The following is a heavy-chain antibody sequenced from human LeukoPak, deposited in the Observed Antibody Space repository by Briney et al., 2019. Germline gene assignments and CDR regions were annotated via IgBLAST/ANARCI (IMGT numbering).Heavy chain of an antibody. CDR1: RFTFSSYW. V-gene: IGHV3-7*01. Sequence: GGSLRLSCTASRFTFSSYWMNWVRQAPGKGLEWVANIKQDGSQKYYVDSVKGRFTISRENAKNSLYLQMNSLRAEDTAVYYCARDVSGTGGKDYWGQGTLVTVSS. CDR3: ARDVSGTGGKDY. CDR2: IKQDGSQK. J-gene: IGHJ4*02. D-gene: IGHD1-1*01.